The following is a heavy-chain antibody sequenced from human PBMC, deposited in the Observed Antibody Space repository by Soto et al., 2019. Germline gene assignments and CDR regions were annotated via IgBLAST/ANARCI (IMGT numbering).Heavy chain of an antibody. V-gene: IGHV3-30-3*01. CDR2: ISYDGSNK. D-gene: IGHD1-26*01. Sequence: AGGSLRLSCAASGFTFSSYAMHWVRQAPGKGLEWVAVISYDGSNKYYADSVKGRFTISRDNSKNTLYLQMNSLRAEDTAVYYCARDGSLDASDIWGQGTMVTVS. CDR1: GFTFSSYA. J-gene: IGHJ3*02. CDR3: ARDGSLDASDI.